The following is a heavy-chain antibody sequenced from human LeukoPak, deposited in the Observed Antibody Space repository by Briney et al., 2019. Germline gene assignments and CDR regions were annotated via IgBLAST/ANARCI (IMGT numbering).Heavy chain of an antibody. Sequence: KPSETLSLTCAVSGGSISSGGYSWSWIRQPPGKGLEWIGYIYHSGSTYYNPSLKSRVTISVDRSKNQFSLKLSSVTAADTAVYYCARVLFWSGYFVDYWGQGALVTVSS. CDR2: IYHSGST. CDR1: GGSISSGGYS. J-gene: IGHJ4*02. D-gene: IGHD3-3*01. CDR3: ARVLFWSGYFVDY. V-gene: IGHV4-30-2*01.